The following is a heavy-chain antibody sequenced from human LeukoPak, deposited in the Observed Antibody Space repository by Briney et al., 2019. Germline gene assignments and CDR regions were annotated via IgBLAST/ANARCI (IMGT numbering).Heavy chain of an antibody. D-gene: IGHD6-6*01. V-gene: IGHV3-30*02. Sequence: PGGSLRLSCAASGFTFSSNGMHWVRQAQGKGLEWVAFIQNDGNNKKYADSVKGRFTISRDNSKNTLYLQMNSLTAEDTAVYYCARDWGTSSLYLVNWGQGTLVTVSS. J-gene: IGHJ4*02. CDR2: IQNDGNNK. CDR3: ARDWGTSSLYLVN. CDR1: GFTFSSNG.